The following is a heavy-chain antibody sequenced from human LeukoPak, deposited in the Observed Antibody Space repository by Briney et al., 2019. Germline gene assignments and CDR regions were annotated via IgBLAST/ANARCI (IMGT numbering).Heavy chain of an antibody. Sequence: ASVTVSCKASGYTFTSYYMHWVRQAPGQGLEWMGIINPSGGSTSYAQKFQGRVTMTRDTSTSTVYMELSSLRSEDTAVYYCARGSGYDFWSGLGIYYYYGMDVWGQGTTVTVSS. CDR3: ARGSGYDFWSGLGIYYYYGMDV. D-gene: IGHD3-3*01. CDR1: GYTFTSYY. J-gene: IGHJ6*02. V-gene: IGHV1-46*01. CDR2: INPSGGST.